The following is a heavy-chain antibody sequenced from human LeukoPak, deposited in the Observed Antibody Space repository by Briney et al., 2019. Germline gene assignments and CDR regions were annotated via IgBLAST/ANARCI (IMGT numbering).Heavy chain of an antibody. CDR2: IYYTGKI. CDR1: GGSINSHY. J-gene: IGHJ4*02. CDR3: VRRDTGWNYFDY. D-gene: IGHD6-19*01. Sequence: PSETLSLTCAVSGGSINSHYWGWIRQPPGKGLQWIGDIYYTGKINYNPSLKSPVTITLDPSKDHLSLNLTSVHAADTAIYYCVRRDTGWNYFDYWGQGILVTVSS. V-gene: IGHV4-59*08.